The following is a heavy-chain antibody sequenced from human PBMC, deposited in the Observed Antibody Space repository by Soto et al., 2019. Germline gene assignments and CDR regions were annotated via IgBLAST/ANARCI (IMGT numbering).Heavy chain of an antibody. J-gene: IGHJ4*02. CDR3: ARDKITGLFDY. V-gene: IGHV4-34*01. D-gene: IGHD2-8*02. Sequence: PSETLALTCAVYGESFSGYYWTWIRQPPGTGLEWIGEINHSGSTNYNPSLKSRVTISVDTSKNQFSLKLTSVTAADTAVYYCARDKITGLFDYWGPGTLVTVSS. CDR1: GESFSGYY. CDR2: INHSGST.